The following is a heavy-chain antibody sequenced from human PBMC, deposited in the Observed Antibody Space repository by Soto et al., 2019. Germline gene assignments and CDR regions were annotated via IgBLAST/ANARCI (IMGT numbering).Heavy chain of an antibody. Sequence: PSETLSLTCTVFGASISSNDYDWSWIRQPPGKGLEWIGHINYSGSTYYTPSLKSRLTMSMDTSKNQFSLRLTSVTAADTAVYYCARHELLVQAAAFDYWGQGTLVTVSS. V-gene: IGHV4-30-4*01. D-gene: IGHD2-2*01. CDR3: ARHELLVQAAAFDY. CDR1: GASISSNDYD. CDR2: INYSGST. J-gene: IGHJ4*02.